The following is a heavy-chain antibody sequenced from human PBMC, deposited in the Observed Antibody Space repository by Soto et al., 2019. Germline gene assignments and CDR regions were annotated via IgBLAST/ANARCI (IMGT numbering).Heavy chain of an antibody. D-gene: IGHD4-17*01. CDR1: GGSISGSSYY. CDR2: VHYSGST. J-gene: IGHJ4*02. V-gene: IGHV4-39*01. CDR3: ASFSGATYGDYGGGINY. Sequence: SETLSLTYTVSGGSISGSSYYWGWIRQPPGKGLECIGSVHYSGSTDYNPSLKSRVTISVDTSKTQFSLKLTSVTAADTAVYFCASFSGATYGDYGGGINYWGQGTLVTVS.